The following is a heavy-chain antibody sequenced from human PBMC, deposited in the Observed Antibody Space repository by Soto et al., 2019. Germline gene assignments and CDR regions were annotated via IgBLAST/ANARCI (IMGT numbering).Heavy chain of an antibody. CDR3: ATTYCSGGYCFSSEY. D-gene: IGHD2-15*01. CDR1: GITFRSYS. V-gene: IGHV3-21*01. Sequence: PGGSLRLSCAASGITFRSYSMSWVRQAPGKGLEWVAPITSDSSDIYYEDSVKGRFTISRDNGENSLYLQMTSLGAEDTGVYYCATTYCSGGYCFSSEYWGQGVLVTVSS. J-gene: IGHJ4*02. CDR2: ITSDSSDI.